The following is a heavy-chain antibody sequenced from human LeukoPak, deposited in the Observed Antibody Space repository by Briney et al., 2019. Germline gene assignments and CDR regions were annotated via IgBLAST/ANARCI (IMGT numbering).Heavy chain of an antibody. CDR2: INPSDGST. J-gene: IGHJ4*02. CDR1: GYTFSSYY. D-gene: IGHD2-8*01. Sequence: GASVKVSCMASGYTFSSYYSHWVRQAPGQGVEWMGIINPSDGSTSYAQKFQGRVTMTRDTSTSTVYMELSSLRSEDTAVYYCARQWVFDYWGQGTLVTVSS. CDR3: ARQWVFDY. V-gene: IGHV1-46*01.